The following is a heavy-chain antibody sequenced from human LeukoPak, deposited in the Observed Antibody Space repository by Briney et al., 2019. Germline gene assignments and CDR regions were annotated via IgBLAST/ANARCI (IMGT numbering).Heavy chain of an antibody. Sequence: GPTLVTPTQTLTLTCTFSGFSLSTSGVGVGEILQPPGKGLQWLATIYWDDDKHYSPPLKSRLTLTTDTSKIKAVLTMTNMDAGDTATYYCAHRLARPGQDYLDYWGQGAILTVSS. CDR2: IYWDDDK. J-gene: IGHJ4*02. CDR3: AHRLARPGQDYLDY. D-gene: IGHD7-27*01. CDR1: GFSLSTSGVG. V-gene: IGHV2-5*02.